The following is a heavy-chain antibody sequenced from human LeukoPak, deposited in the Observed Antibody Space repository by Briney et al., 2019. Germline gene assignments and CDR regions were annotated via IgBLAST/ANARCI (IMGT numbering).Heavy chain of an antibody. J-gene: IGHJ3*01. Sequence: GGSLRLSCAASGFTFSSYAMSWVRQAPGKGLEWVSSITSSGGNTYYADSVKGRFTISRDNSKNTLYLQMNSLRAEDTAVYYCAKGFRGAATDAFDLWGQGTMVTVSS. CDR3: AKGFRGAATDAFDL. CDR1: GFTFSSYA. D-gene: IGHD3-10*01. V-gene: IGHV3-23*01. CDR2: ITSSGGNT.